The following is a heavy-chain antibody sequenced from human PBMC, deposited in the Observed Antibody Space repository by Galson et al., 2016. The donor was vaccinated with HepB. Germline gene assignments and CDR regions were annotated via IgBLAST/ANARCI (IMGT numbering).Heavy chain of an antibody. D-gene: IGHD1-1*01. V-gene: IGHV3-30*03. Sequence: LRLSCAASGFRFSDYAMHWLRQAPGQGLEWVAAISTDGTNTQYSESVKGRFTISRDSSKNTLNLQMNSLRIEDTAVYYCAERRRGGNWLQLDEWGQGTLVAVSS. CDR3: AERRRGGNWLQLDE. J-gene: IGHJ4*02. CDR2: ISTDGTNT. CDR1: GFRFSDYA.